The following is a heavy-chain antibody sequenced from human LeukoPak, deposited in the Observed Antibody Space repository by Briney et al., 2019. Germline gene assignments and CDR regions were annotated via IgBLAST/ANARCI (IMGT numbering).Heavy chain of an antibody. D-gene: IGHD3-22*01. CDR2: IIPILGIA. J-gene: IGHJ1*01. CDR3: ARVAYYYDSSGYQGGYFQH. Sequence: SVKVSCKASGGTFSSYAISWVRQAPGQGLEWMGRIIPILGIANYAQKFQGRVTITADKSTSTAYMELSSLRSEDTAVYYCARVAYYYDSSGYQGGYFQHWGQGTLVTVSS. V-gene: IGHV1-69*04. CDR1: GGTFSSYA.